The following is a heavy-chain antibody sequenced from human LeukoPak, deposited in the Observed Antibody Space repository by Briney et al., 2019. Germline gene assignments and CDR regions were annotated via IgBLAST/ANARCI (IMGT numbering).Heavy chain of an antibody. CDR1: GFTFSHYW. CDR3: ARHASGWFA. D-gene: IGHD6-19*01. CDR2: IKPDGSEK. J-gene: IGHJ5*02. Sequence: GGSLRLSCAASGFTFSHYWMSWVRQAPGKGLEWVANIKPDGSEKFYMDSLEDRLTIPRDNAKDSVSLQLHSLRVEDTAVYYCARHASGWFAWGQGTLVTVSS. V-gene: IGHV3-7*01.